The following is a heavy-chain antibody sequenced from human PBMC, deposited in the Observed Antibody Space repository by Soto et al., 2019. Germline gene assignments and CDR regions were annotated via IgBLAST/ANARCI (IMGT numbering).Heavy chain of an antibody. Sequence: EGSLRLSCAASGFTLSNAWMSWVRQAPGKGLEWVGRIKSKTDGGTTDYAAPVKGRFTISRDDSKNTLYLQMNSLKTEDTAVYYCTTEDQTTVTTFDYWGQGTLVTVSS. J-gene: IGHJ4*02. CDR1: GFTLSNAW. V-gene: IGHV3-15*01. D-gene: IGHD4-17*01. CDR2: IKSKTDGGTT. CDR3: TTEDQTTVTTFDY.